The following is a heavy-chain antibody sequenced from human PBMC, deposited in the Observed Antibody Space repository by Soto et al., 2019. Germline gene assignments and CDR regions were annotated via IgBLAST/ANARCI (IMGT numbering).Heavy chain of an antibody. Sequence: QVQLVQSGAEMKEPGSSVKVSCKTSGGTFSSSAISWLRQAPGQGLEWMGGIIPLFRTPDYAQKFQGRVTIAADESTSTVYTELSSLRSEDTAVYYCARDNDRLQLGGNYYYILDVWGQGTTITVSS. D-gene: IGHD4-4*01. CDR1: GGTFSSSA. CDR3: ARDNDRLQLGGNYYYILDV. J-gene: IGHJ6*02. CDR2: IIPLFRTP. V-gene: IGHV1-69*12.